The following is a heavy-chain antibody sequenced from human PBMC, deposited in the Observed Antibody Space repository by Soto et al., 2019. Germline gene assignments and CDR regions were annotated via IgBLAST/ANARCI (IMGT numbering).Heavy chain of an antibody. V-gene: IGHV3-11*06. D-gene: IGHD3-22*01. CDR3: ASDSRGYYDSSGYYYGMDV. CDR2: ISSSSSYQ. CDR1: GFTFSDYY. J-gene: IGHJ6*02. Sequence: PGGSLRLSCAASGFTFSDYYMSWIRQAPGKGLEWVSYISSSSSYQNYADSVKGRFTISRDNAKNSLYLQMNSLRAEDTAVYYCASDSRGYYDSSGYYYGMDVWGQGTTVTVSS.